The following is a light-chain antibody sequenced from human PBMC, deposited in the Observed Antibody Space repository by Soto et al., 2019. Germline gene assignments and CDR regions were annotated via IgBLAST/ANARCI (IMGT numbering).Light chain of an antibody. V-gene: IGKV1-39*01. Sequence: DIQMTQSPSSLSASVGDRGTIACRASQRISTYLNWYQQKPGKAPKLLIYAASTLQSGVPSRFSGSGSGTDFTLTISSLQPEAFATYYCQQSYSTPHTFGQGTKLEIK. J-gene: IGKJ2*01. CDR1: QRISTY. CDR2: AAS. CDR3: QQSYSTPHT.